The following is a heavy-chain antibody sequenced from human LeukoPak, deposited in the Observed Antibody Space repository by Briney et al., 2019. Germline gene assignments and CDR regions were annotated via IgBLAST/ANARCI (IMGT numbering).Heavy chain of an antibody. J-gene: IGHJ4*02. D-gene: IGHD2-2*01. Sequence: LPGGSLRLSCATSGFAFSSSSMGWVRQAPGKGLEWVSTISGSGGSSWYAESVKGRFTISRDNSMNTLSLQMNSLKVEDTAIYYCTRDDPSSWYDYFFDYWGQGTLVTVSS. V-gene: IGHV3-23*01. CDR1: GFAFSSSS. CDR2: ISGSGGSS. CDR3: TRDDPSSWYDYFFDY.